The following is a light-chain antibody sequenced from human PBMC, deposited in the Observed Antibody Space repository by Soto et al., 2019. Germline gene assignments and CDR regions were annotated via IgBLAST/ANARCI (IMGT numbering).Light chain of an antibody. CDR1: SSNIGAGFD. CDR2: ENT. J-gene: IGLJ3*02. V-gene: IGLV1-40*01. CDR3: HSYDSSLSGWV. Sequence: QSVLTQPPSVSGAPGQRVTIPCTGSSSNIGAGFDVHWYQLRPGTAPKLLIFENTKRPSGVPDRFSGSKSGTSVSLAIAGLQAEDEADYYCHSYDSSLSGWVFGGGTKLTVL.